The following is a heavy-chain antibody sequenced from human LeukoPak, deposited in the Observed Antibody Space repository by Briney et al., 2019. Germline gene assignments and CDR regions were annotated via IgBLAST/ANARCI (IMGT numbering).Heavy chain of an antibody. J-gene: IGHJ4*02. V-gene: IGHV4-61*02. CDR3: ARVVAGSKGNYFDY. CDR2: IYTSGST. D-gene: IGHD6-19*01. Sequence: KPSETLSLTCTVSGGSISSGRYYWSWIRQPAGKGLEWIGRIYTSGSTNYNPSLKSRVTISVDTSKNQFSLKLSSVTAADTGVYYCARVVAGSKGNYFDYWGQGPLVTVSS. CDR1: GGSISSGRYY.